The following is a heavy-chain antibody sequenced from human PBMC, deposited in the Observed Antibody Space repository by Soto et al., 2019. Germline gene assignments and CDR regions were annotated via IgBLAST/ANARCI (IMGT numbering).Heavy chain of an antibody. CDR3: ARVYCSSTSCYEFDY. D-gene: IGHD2-2*01. CDR1: GGSLSSYY. CDR2: IYNSGST. V-gene: IGHV4-59*01. J-gene: IGHJ4*01. Sequence: SETLSLTCTVSGGSLSSYYWIWILQPPGKGLEWIGSIYNSGSTNYNPSLKSRVTISVDTSKKQFSLKLSSVTAADTAVYYCARVYCSSTSCYEFDYWAQGTLVTVSS.